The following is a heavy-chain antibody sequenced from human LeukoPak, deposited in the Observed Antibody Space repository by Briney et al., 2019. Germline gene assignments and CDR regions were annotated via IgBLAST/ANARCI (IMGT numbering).Heavy chain of an antibody. CDR2: ISAYNGNT. D-gene: IGHD2-15*01. CDR1: GYTFTSYG. J-gene: IGHJ4*02. V-gene: IGHV1-18*01. Sequence: ASVKVSCKASGYTFTSYGISWVRQAPGQGLEWMGWISAYNGNTNYAQKLQGRVTMTTDTSTSTAYMELRSLRSDDTAVYYCARDRGIFSYCSGGSCYSGYWGQGTLVTVSS. CDR3: ARDRGIFSYCSGGSCYSGY.